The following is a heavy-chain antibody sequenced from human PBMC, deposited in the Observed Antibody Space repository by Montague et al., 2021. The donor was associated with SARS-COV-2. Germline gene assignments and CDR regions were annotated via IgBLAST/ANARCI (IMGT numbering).Heavy chain of an antibody. CDR2: IDWDEDQ. D-gene: IGHD4-17*01. CDR3: ARSYGDYRDSYFDY. CDR1: GFSLTTSGMC. V-gene: IGHV2-70*01. Sequence: PPLVKPTQTLTLTCTFSGFSLTTSGMCVSWIRQPPGKALEWLALIDWDEDQYYSTSLKTRLTISKDTSKNQVVLTMTNMDPIDTASYYCARSYGDYRDSYFDYWGQGTLVTVSS. J-gene: IGHJ4*02.